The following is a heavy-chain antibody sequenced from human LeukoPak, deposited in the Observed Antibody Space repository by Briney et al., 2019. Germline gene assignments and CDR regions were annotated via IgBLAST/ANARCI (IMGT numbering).Heavy chain of an antibody. Sequence: KPSETLSLTCTVSGGSISSSSAYWGWIRQPPGKGLEWIGYIYYSGSTYYNPSLKSRVTISVDTSKNQFSLKLSSVTAADTAVYYCAVWGSYRYFDYWGQGTLVTVSS. V-gene: IGHV4-30-4*08. CDR3: AVWGSYRYFDY. D-gene: IGHD3-16*02. CDR2: IYYSGST. CDR1: GGSISSSSAY. J-gene: IGHJ4*02.